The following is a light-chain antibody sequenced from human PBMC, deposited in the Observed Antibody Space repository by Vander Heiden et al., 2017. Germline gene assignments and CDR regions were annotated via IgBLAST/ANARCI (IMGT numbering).Light chain of an antibody. CDR3: QVWDFDSDHVV. Sequence: SYVLTQPPSVSVAPGQTARITCGGNDIGSKSGHWYQQKPGQAPVVVVYDDSDRPSGIPERVSGSNSGNTATLTSSRVEVGDEADYYCQVWDFDSDHVVFGGGTKLTVL. J-gene: IGLJ2*01. CDR2: DDS. V-gene: IGLV3-21*02. CDR1: DIGSKS.